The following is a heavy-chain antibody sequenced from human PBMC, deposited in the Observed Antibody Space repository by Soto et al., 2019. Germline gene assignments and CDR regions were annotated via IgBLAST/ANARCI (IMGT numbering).Heavy chain of an antibody. Sequence: QVQLVQSGAEVKKPGSSVKVSCKASGGTFSSYAISWVRQAPGQGLEWMGGIIPIFGTANYAQKFQGRVTITADESTSTAYMELSSLRSEDTAVYYCAASLPSYDILTGYRPYNWFDPWGQGTLVTVSS. V-gene: IGHV1-69*01. CDR2: IIPIFGTA. D-gene: IGHD3-9*01. CDR3: AASLPSYDILTGYRPYNWFDP. J-gene: IGHJ5*02. CDR1: GGTFSSYA.